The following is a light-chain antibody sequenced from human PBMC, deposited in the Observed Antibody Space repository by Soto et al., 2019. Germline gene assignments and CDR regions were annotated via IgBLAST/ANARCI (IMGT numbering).Light chain of an antibody. V-gene: IGKV3-11*01. Sequence: EIVLAQSPGTLSLSPGERVTLSCRASQSVSSHVAWYQQKPGQAPRLLIYGASNRATGIPARFSGSGSGTDIKLTISRLEPEAFAVYFCQLRSNWSRHLTVGQETRREIK. J-gene: IGKJ5*01. CDR2: GAS. CDR3: QLRSNWSRHLT. CDR1: QSVSSH.